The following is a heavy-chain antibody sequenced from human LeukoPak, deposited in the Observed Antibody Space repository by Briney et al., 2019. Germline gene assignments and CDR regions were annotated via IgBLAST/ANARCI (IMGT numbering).Heavy chain of an antibody. CDR1: GFTFITYW. D-gene: IGHD3-22*01. Sequence: GGSLRLSCAASGFTFITYWISWVRQAPGRGLEWVANIKQDGSVKYYVDSAKGRFTISRDNAKNSVYLEMNSLRADDTAVYYCETASRDISGYRNYLDNWGQGTLVTVSS. J-gene: IGHJ4*02. CDR2: IKQDGSVK. CDR3: ETASRDISGYRNYLDN. V-gene: IGHV3-7*03.